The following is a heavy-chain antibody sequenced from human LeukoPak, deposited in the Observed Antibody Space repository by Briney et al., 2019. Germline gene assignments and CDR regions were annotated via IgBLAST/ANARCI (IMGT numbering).Heavy chain of an antibody. V-gene: IGHV4-31*03. CDR1: GGSISSGGYY. CDR2: IYYSGST. D-gene: IGHD4-17*01. CDR3: ARVEKLRSFWFGP. J-gene: IGHJ5*02. Sequence: SETLSLTCTVSGGSISSGGYYWSWIGQHPGKGLEWIGYIYYSGSTYYNPSLKSRVTISVDTSKNQFSLKLSSVTAADTAVYYWARVEKLRSFWFGPLGQGTLVTVSS.